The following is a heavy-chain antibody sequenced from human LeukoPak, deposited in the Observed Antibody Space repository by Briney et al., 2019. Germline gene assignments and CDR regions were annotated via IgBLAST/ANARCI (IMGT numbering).Heavy chain of an antibody. CDR3: ARNGYCSGGSCYSNNAFDI. CDR2: IYYSGPT. J-gene: IGHJ3*02. Sequence: SQTLSLTCTVSGGSISSGDSYWSWIRQLPGKGLEWIGYIYYSGPTYYNPSLKSRITISVDTSKNQFSLKLSSVTAADTAVYYCARNGYCSGGSCYSNNAFDIWGQGTMVTVSS. V-gene: IGHV4-31*03. D-gene: IGHD2-15*01. CDR1: GGSISSGDSY.